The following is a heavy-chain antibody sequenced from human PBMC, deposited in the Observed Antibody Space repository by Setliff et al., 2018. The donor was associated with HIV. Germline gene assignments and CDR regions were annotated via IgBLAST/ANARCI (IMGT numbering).Heavy chain of an antibody. CDR2: IYTSGKT. J-gene: IGHJ2*01. CDR3: ARAAYSGTYLWEPATDL. CDR1: GGSISNYY. D-gene: IGHD1-26*01. V-gene: IGHV4-4*08. Sequence: SETLSLTCTVSGGSISNYYWSWIRQSPEKGLEWIGHIYTSGKTHYSPSLKSRITISADTSKNQLSLNLSSVTAADTAVYYCARAAYSGTYLWEPATDLWGRGTLVTVSS.